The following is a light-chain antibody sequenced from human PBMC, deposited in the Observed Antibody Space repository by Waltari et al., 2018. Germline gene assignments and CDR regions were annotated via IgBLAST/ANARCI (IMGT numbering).Light chain of an antibody. CDR3: MQGTHWPWT. CDR2: KVS. J-gene: IGKJ1*01. Sequence: DVVMTQSPLSLPVTLGQPASISCRSGQSLVSSDGNTYVNWFQQRPGQSPRRLLYKVSNRDSGVPDRFSGSGSGTDFTLRISRVEAEDVGVYYCMQGTHWPWTFGQGTKVEIK. V-gene: IGKV2-30*01. CDR1: QSLVSSDGNTY.